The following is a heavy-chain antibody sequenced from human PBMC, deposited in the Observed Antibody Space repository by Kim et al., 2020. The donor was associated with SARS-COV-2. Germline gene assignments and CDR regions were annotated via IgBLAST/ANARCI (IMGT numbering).Heavy chain of an antibody. Sequence: YYADSVKGRFAISRDNSKHTLHLQMNSLRAEDTAVYYCARVGSGWYYFDYWGQGTLVTVSS. V-gene: IGHV3-66*01. J-gene: IGHJ4*02. CDR3: ARVGSGWYYFDY. D-gene: IGHD6-19*01.